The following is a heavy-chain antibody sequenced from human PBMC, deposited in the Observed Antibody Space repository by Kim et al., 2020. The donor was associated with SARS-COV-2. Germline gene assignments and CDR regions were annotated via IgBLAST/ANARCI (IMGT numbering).Heavy chain of an antibody. CDR3: ARVGYCSSTSCPIDY. V-gene: IGHV1-2*02. CDR1: GYTFTGYY. D-gene: IGHD2-2*03. J-gene: IGHJ4*02. Sequence: ASVKVSCKASGYTFTGYYMHWVRQAPGQGLEWMGWINPNSGGTNYAQKFQGRVTMTRDTSISTAYMELSRLRSDDTAVYYCARVGYCSSTSCPIDYWGQGTLVTVSS. CDR2: INPNSGGT.